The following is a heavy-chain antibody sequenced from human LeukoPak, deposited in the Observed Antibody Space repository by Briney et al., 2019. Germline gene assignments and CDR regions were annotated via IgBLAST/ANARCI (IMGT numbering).Heavy chain of an antibody. V-gene: IGHV4-59*01. CDR2: FSYSGRT. D-gene: IGHD3-22*01. CDR1: GGSISSDY. J-gene: IGHJ4*02. CDR3: ARVTGYMIEDYFDY. Sequence: SETLSLTCTVSGGSISSDYWSWIRQPPGKGLEYIGYFSYSGRTDYNPSLKRRATISVDTSKNHLSLKLSSVTAADTAVYYCARVTGYMIEDYFDYWGQGTLVTVSS.